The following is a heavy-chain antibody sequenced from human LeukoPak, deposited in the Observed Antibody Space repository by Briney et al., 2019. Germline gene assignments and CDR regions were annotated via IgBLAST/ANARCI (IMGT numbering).Heavy chain of an antibody. CDR1: GDSISSYY. CDR2: INHSGST. D-gene: IGHD4-17*01. V-gene: IGHV4-34*01. Sequence: SETLSLTCTVSGDSISSYYWSWIRQPPGKGLEWIGEINHSGSTNYNPSLKSRVTISVDTSKNQFSLKLSSVTAADTAVYYCARKMTTVTTPIDYWGQGTLVTVSS. J-gene: IGHJ4*02. CDR3: ARKMTTVTTPIDY.